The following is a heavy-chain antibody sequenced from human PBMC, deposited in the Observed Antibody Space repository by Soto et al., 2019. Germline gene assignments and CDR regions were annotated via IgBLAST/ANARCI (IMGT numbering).Heavy chain of an antibody. J-gene: IGHJ6*02. Sequence: ASVKVSCKASGYTFTSYDINWVRQATGQGLEWMGGINPNFGTANYAQKFQGRVTITADESTSTAYMELSSLRSEDTAVYYCARKGRGYYYDSSGYGPMDVWGQGTTVTVSS. V-gene: IGHV1-69*13. D-gene: IGHD3-22*01. CDR3: ARKGRGYYYDSSGYGPMDV. CDR2: INPNFGTA. CDR1: GYTFTSYD.